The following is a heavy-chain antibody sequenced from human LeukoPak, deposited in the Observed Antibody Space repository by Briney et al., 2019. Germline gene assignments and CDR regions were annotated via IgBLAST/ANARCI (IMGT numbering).Heavy chain of an antibody. CDR2: ISGSGGST. CDR1: GFTFSSYA. CDR3: AKDVLYCSSTSCYMAGYYFDY. V-gene: IGHV3-23*01. J-gene: IGHJ4*02. D-gene: IGHD2-2*02. Sequence: GGSLRLSCVASGFTFSSYAMSWVRQAPGKGLEWVSAISGSGGSTYYADSVKGRFTISRDNSKNTLYLQMNSLRAEDTAVYYCAKDVLYCSSTSCYMAGYYFDYWGQGTLVTVSS.